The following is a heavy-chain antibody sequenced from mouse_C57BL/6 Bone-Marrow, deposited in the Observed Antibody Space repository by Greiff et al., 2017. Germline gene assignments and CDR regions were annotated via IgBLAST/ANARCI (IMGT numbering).Heavy chain of an antibody. D-gene: IGHD1-1*01. Sequence: VHLVESGAELARPGASVKLSCKASGYTFTSYGISWVKQRTGQGLEWIGELYPRSGNTYYNAKFKGKATLTADKSSSTAYMELRSLPSDDSAVYFCARSITTVVARAYWGQGTTLTVSS. V-gene: IGHV1-81*01. CDR3: ARSITTVVARAY. CDR2: LYPRSGNT. J-gene: IGHJ2*01. CDR1: GYTFTSYG.